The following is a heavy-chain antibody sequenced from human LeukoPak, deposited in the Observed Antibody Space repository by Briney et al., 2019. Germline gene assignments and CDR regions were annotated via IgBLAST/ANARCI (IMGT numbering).Heavy chain of an antibody. CDR3: ARGLVYLTGHFDC. V-gene: IGHV3-53*01. Sequence: GGSLRLSCAASGLTVSSNHMSWVRQAPGKGLEWASAIYSGDSTYYADSVKGRFTISRDDSKSALYLQMNSLRAEDTAVYYCARGLVYLTGHFDCWGQGTLVIVSS. CDR1: GLTVSSNH. D-gene: IGHD1-1*01. J-gene: IGHJ4*02. CDR2: IYSGDST.